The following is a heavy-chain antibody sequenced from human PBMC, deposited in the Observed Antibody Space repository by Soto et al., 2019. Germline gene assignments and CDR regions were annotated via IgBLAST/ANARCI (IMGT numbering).Heavy chain of an antibody. CDR1: GFTFSSYA. CDR2: ISYDGSNK. J-gene: IGHJ6*02. Sequence: QVQLVESGGGVVQPGRSLRLSCAASGFTFSSYAMHWVRQAPGKGLEWVAVISYDGSNKYYADSVKGRFTISRDNSKNTLYLQMNSLRAEDTAVYYCARRHPERGYSGYGLDVWGQGTTVTVSS. D-gene: IGHD5-12*01. CDR3: ARRHPERGYSGYGLDV. V-gene: IGHV3-30-3*01.